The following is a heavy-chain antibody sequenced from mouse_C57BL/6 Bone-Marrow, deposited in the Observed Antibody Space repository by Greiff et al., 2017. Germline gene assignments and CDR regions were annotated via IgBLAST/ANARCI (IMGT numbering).Heavy chain of an antibody. Sequence: LVESGAELVRPGASVKLSCTASGFNIKDDYMHWVKQRPEQGLEWIGWIDPENGDTEYASKFQGKATITADTSSNTAYLQLSSLTSEDTAVYYCTYYKGWFAYWGQGTLVTVSA. V-gene: IGHV14-4*01. CDR3: TYYKGWFAY. D-gene: IGHD2-12*01. CDR1: GFNIKDDY. CDR2: IDPENGDT. J-gene: IGHJ3*01.